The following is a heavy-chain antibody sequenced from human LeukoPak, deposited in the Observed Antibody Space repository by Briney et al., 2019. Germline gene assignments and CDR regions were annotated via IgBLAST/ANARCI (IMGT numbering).Heavy chain of an antibody. D-gene: IGHD6-19*01. CDR3: TRRESIAVAGMGDY. V-gene: IGHV3-73*01. CDR1: GFTFSGSA. J-gene: IGHJ4*02. Sequence: GGSLRLSCAASGFTFSGSAMHWVRQASGKGLEWVGRIRSKANSYATAYAASVKGRFTISRDDSKNTAYLQMNSLKTEDTAVYYCTRRESIAVAGMGDYWGQGTLVTVSS. CDR2: IRSKANSYAT.